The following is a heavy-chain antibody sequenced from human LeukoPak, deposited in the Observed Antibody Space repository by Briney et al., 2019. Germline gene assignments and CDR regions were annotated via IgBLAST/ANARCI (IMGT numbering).Heavy chain of an antibody. CDR3: ARYYYDSSGYYGSYYFDY. D-gene: IGHD3-22*01. V-gene: IGHV3-73*01. J-gene: IGHJ4*02. CDR2: IRSKANNYAT. CDR1: GFTFSGSA. Sequence: PGESLKLSCAASGFTFSGSAIHWVRQASGEGLEWVGRIRSKANNYATAYAASVKGRFTISRDNAKNSLYLQMNSLRAEDTAVYYCARYYYDSSGYYGSYYFDYWGQGTLVTVSS.